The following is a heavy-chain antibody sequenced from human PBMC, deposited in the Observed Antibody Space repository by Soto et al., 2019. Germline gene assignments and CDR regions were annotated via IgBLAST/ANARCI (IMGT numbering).Heavy chain of an antibody. CDR3: ARGSGYQLLKYNWFDP. Sequence: QVQLVQSGAEVKKPGASVQVSCKASGYTFTSYDINWVRQATGQGLEWMGWRNPNSGNTGYAQKFQGRVTMTRNTSISTAYMELSSQRSEDTAVYYCARGSGYQLLKYNWFDPWGQGTLVTVSS. CDR1: GYTFTSYD. V-gene: IGHV1-8*01. D-gene: IGHD2-2*01. J-gene: IGHJ5*02. CDR2: RNPNSGNT.